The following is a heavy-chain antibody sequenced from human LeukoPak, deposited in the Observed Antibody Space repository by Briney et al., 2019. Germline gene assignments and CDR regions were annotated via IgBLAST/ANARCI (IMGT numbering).Heavy chain of an antibody. CDR3: AKEEEVWFGDHPLYYFDY. D-gene: IGHD3-10*01. CDR1: GFTVSNYH. CDR2: IIHTGVET. J-gene: IGHJ4*02. Sequence: GGSLRLSCAASGFTVSNYHINWVRQAPGWGLEWVAAIIHTGVETYYADSVKGRFTLSRDNSKNTLYLQMNSLRAEDTAVYYCAKEEEVWFGDHPLYYFDYWGQGTLVTVSS. V-gene: IGHV3-23*01.